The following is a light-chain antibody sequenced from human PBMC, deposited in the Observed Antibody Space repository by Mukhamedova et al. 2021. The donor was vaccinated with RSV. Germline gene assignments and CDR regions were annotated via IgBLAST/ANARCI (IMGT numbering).Light chain of an antibody. V-gene: IGLV1-51*01. Sequence: GIPDRFSGSKSGTSGTLAITGLQTGDEADYYCGIWDSSLSEEVFGGGTKLTVL. J-gene: IGLJ3*02. CDR3: GIWDSSLSEEV.